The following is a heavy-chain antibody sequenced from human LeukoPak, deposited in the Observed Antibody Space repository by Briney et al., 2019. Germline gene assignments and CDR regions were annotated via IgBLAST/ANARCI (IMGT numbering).Heavy chain of an antibody. CDR3: ASGYDFSDGSKRGFDY. Sequence: GGSLRLSCAASGFTFRTFSMNWVRQAPGKGLEWVSYISSSGAAIYYTDSVKGRFTTSRDNAKSSLFMQMESLRAEDTAVYYCASGYDFSDGSKRGFDYWGQGTPVTVSS. CDR2: ISSSGAAI. J-gene: IGHJ4*02. CDR1: GFTFRTFS. V-gene: IGHV3-48*01. D-gene: IGHD3-3*01.